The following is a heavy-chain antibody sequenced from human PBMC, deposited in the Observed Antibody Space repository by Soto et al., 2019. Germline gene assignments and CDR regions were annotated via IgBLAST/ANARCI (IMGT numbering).Heavy chain of an antibody. D-gene: IGHD6-13*01. Sequence: SETRSLTCAVYGGSFSGYYWSWIRQPPGKGLEWIGEINHSGSTNYNPSLKSRVTISVDTSKNQFSLKLSSVTAADTAVYYCARKIAAAGTHYYYYGMDVWGQGTTVTVSS. J-gene: IGHJ6*02. CDR2: INHSGST. V-gene: IGHV4-34*01. CDR1: GGSFSGYY. CDR3: ARKIAAAGTHYYYYGMDV.